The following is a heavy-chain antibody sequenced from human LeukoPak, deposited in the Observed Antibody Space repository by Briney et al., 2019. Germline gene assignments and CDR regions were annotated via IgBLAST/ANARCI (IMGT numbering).Heavy chain of an antibody. CDR1: GFTFSNYA. D-gene: IGHD6-13*01. Sequence: GGSLRLSCAASGFTFSNYAMGWVRQAPGKGLEWVSGVSGSGTSTHYADSVKGRFTISRDNSKNTLYLQMNSLRAEDTAVYYCAKDPTGRSVAAAGTNWFDPWGQGTLVTVSS. CDR2: VSGSGTST. CDR3: AKDPTGRSVAAAGTNWFDP. V-gene: IGHV3-23*01. J-gene: IGHJ5*02.